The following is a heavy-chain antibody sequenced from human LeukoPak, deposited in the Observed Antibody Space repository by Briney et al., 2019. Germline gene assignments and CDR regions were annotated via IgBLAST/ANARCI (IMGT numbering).Heavy chain of an antibody. J-gene: IGHJ4*02. CDR3: AKATPKGYCSSTSCPLPGY. D-gene: IGHD2-2*01. V-gene: IGHV3-30*02. CDR1: GFTFSSYG. Sequence: GGSLRLSCAASGFTFSSYGMHWVRQAPGKGLEWVAFIRYDGSNKYYADSVKGRFTISRDNSKNTLYLQMNSLRAEDTAVYYCAKATPKGYCSSTSCPLPGYWGQGTLVTVSS. CDR2: IRYDGSNK.